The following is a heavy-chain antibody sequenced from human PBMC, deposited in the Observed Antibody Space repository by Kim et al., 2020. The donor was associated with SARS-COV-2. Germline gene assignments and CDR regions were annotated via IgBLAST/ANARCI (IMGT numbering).Heavy chain of an antibody. J-gene: IGHJ4*01. CDR1: GFTFSSYG. D-gene: IGHD3-3*01. CDR2: ISYDGSNK. Sequence: GSLRLSCAASGFTFSSYGMHWVRQAPGKGLEWVAVISYDGSNKYYADSVKGRFTISRDNSKNTLYLQMNSLRAEDTAVYYCAKATYYDFWSGRSSLDYW. CDR3: AKATYYDFWSGRSSLDY. V-gene: IGHV3-30*18.